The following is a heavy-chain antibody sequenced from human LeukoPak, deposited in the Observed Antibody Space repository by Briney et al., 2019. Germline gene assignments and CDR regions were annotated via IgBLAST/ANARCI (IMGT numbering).Heavy chain of an antibody. J-gene: IGHJ4*02. CDR3: ARELAARRDLDY. CDR2: INHSGST. Sequence: SETLSLTSAVYGGSFSGYYWSWIRQPPGKGLEWIGEINHSGSTNYNPSFKSRVTISVDTSKNQFSLKLSSVTAADTAVYYCARELAARRDLDYWGQGTLVTVSS. CDR1: GGSFSGYY. D-gene: IGHD6-6*01. V-gene: IGHV4-34*01.